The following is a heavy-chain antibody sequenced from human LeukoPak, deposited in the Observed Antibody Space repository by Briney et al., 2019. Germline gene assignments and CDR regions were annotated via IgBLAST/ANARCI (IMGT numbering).Heavy chain of an antibody. CDR3: ARGTVLWFGEYPLQFDP. J-gene: IGHJ5*02. CDR2: IYYSGST. CDR1: GGSISSYY. Sequence: SETLSLTCTVSGGSISSYYWSWIRQPPGKGLEWIGYIYYSGSTNYNPSLKSRVTISVDTSKNQFSLKLSSVTAAATAVYYCARGTVLWFGEYPLQFDPWGQGTLVTVSS. D-gene: IGHD3-10*01. V-gene: IGHV4-59*01.